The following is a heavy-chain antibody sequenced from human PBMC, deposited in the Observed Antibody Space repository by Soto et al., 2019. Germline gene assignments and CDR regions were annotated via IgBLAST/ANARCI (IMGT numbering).Heavy chain of an antibody. CDR1: GYTFTGYY. J-gene: IGHJ5*02. Sequence: ASVKVSCKASGYTFTGYYMHWVRQAPGQGLEWMGWINPNSGGTNYAQKFQGRVTMTRDTSISTAYMELSRLRSDDTAVYYCARKRKGGEYCSSTSCNWFDPWGQGTLVTVSS. CDR2: INPNSGGT. V-gene: IGHV1-2*02. D-gene: IGHD2-2*01. CDR3: ARKRKGGEYCSSTSCNWFDP.